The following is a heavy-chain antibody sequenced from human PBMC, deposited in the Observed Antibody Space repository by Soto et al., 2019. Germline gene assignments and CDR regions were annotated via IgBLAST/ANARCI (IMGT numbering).Heavy chain of an antibody. CDR2: IIPIFGTA. J-gene: IGHJ6*02. V-gene: IGHV1-69*12. D-gene: IGHD5-18*01. CDR3: ASHSYGTAKYCYGMDV. Sequence: QVQLVQSGAEVKKPGSSVKVSCKASVGTFSSYAISWVRQAPGQGLEWMGGIIPIFGTADYAQKFQGRVTIIADESTSTAYMELSCVSSEDTAVYYCASHSYGTAKYCYGMDVWGQGTTVTVSS. CDR1: VGTFSSYA.